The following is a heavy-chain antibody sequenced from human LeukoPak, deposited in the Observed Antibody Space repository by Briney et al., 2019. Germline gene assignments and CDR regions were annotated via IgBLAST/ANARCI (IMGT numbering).Heavy chain of an antibody. V-gene: IGHV3-7*01. CDR2: IKEDGSAK. J-gene: IGHJ3*02. D-gene: IGHD2-15*01. CDR3: ARDYDYFSGHNLDAYDI. CDR1: GLSFSSYW. Sequence: GGSLRLSCAASGLSFSSYWMTWVRQAPGKGLEWVANIKEDGSAKSYVDSVKGRFTISRDNAKNSLYLQMNSLRVEGTAVYYCARDYDYFSGHNLDAYDIWGQGTTVIVSS.